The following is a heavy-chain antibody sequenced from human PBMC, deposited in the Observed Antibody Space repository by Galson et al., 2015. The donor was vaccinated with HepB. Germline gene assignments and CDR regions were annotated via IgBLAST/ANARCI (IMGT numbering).Heavy chain of an antibody. J-gene: IGHJ4*02. D-gene: IGHD6-19*01. Sequence: WGWIRQPPGKGLEWIGTIYYGGSTYYNPSLKSRLTISADTSKNQFSLKLSSVTAADTAVYYCASRTSGWYYFDYWGQGTPVTVSS. V-gene: IGHV4-39*01. CDR2: IYYGGST. CDR3: ASRTSGWYYFDY.